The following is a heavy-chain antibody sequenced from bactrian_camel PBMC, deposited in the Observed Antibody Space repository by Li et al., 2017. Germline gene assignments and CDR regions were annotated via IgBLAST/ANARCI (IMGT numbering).Heavy chain of an antibody. J-gene: IGHJ4*01. D-gene: IGHD4*01. CDR1: GFTFSTYY. CDR3: ARRTYSDYDAMLDY. CDR2: IYTGGGST. Sequence: VQLVESGGGLVQPGGSLRLSCVASGFTFSTYYMSWVRQAPGKGLEWVSSIYTGGGSTYYADSVKGRFTISKDNAKNTLYLQMNSLKTEDTAVYYCARRTYSDYDAMLDYWGQGTQDTVS. V-gene: IGHV3-2*01.